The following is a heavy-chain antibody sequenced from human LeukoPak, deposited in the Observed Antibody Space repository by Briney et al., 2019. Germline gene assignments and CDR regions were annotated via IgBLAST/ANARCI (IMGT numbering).Heavy chain of an antibody. Sequence: GGSLRLSCAASGFTFSSYSMNWVRQAPGKGLEWVSSISSSSYIYYADSVKGRFTISRDNAKNSLYLQMNSLRAEDTAVYYCAGEYGGGSYQDDAFDIWGQGTMVTVSS. D-gene: IGHD1-26*01. J-gene: IGHJ3*02. CDR1: GFTFSSYS. V-gene: IGHV3-21*01. CDR3: AGEYGGGSYQDDAFDI. CDR2: ISSSSYI.